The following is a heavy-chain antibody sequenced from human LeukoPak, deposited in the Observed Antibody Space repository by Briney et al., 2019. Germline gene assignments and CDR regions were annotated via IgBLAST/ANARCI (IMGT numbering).Heavy chain of an antibody. CDR3: ARGGLKWELLPARARKSFYFDY. CDR1: GGFFGGYY. D-gene: IGHD1-26*01. Sequence: PSETPSLTCAGYGGFFGGYYWSWIRQPPGKGLEWSGAINHSRSTNYNPSLKSRVTISIDTSKNQFSLKLSSVTAADTAVYYCARGGLKWELLPARARKSFYFDYWGQGTLVTVSS. V-gene: IGHV4-34*01. J-gene: IGHJ4*02. CDR2: INHSRST.